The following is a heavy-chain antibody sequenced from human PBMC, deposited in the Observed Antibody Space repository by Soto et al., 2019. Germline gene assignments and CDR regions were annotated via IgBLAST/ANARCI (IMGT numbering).Heavy chain of an antibody. CDR3: AREAIVAGATTGMDV. Sequence: ASVXVSFKASLYTFTGYYMHWVRQAPGQGLEWMGWINPNSGRSTTYAQKFQGRVTMTTDTSTSTVYMELSRLRSDDTAVYYCAREAIVAGATTGMDVWGKGTKVKVS. V-gene: IGHV1-2*02. CDR2: INPNSGRST. CDR1: LYTFTGYY. D-gene: IGHD1-26*01. J-gene: IGHJ6*04.